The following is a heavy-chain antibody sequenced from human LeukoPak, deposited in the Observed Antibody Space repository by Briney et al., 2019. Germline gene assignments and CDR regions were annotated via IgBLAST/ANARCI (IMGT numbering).Heavy chain of an antibody. J-gene: IGHJ1*01. CDR3: AKGEVYYYGSGSYGLTN. Sequence: GGSLRLSCAASGFTFSNYGMHWVRQAPGKELEWVAFVRYDETTKFYADSVKGRFTISRDNSKNTLYLQMNSLRAEDTAVYYCAKGEVYYYGSGSYGLTNWGQGTLVTVSS. D-gene: IGHD3-10*01. CDR2: VRYDETTK. V-gene: IGHV3-30*02. CDR1: GFTFSNYG.